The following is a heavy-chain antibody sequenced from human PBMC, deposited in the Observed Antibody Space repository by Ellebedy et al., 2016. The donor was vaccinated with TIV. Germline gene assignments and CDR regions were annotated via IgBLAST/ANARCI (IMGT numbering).Heavy chain of an antibody. D-gene: IGHD4-17*01. V-gene: IGHV5-10-1*01. CDR3: ARHNGDYEGGFDY. J-gene: IGHJ4*02. CDR2: IDPSDSYT. CDR1: GYSFTSYW. Sequence: GESLKISXQGSGYSFTSYWISWVRQMPGKGLEWMGRIDPSDSYTNYSPSFQGHVTISADKSISTAYLQWSSLKASDTAMYYCARHNGDYEGGFDYWGQGTLVTVSS.